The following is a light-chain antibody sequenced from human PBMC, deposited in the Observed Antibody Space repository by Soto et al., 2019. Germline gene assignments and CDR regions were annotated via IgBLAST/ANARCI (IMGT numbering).Light chain of an antibody. J-gene: IGKJ2*01. CDR3: QHYESPPPT. Sequence: DIPMTQSPSTLSSSVGDGVTITCRASQNISVWLAWYQQRPGKAPKLLIYDASIVETGVPSRFNGSGSGTEFTLSLRSLQPDDVATYNCQHYESPPPTFGQRTKLEIK. V-gene: IGKV1-5*01. CDR2: DAS. CDR1: QNISVW.